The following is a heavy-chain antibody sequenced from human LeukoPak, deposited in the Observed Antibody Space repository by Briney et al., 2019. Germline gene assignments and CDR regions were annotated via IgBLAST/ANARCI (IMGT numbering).Heavy chain of an antibody. CDR1: GGTFSIYT. Sequence: AVKVSCKASGGTFSIYTISWVRHAPGQGLEWMGGTIPIFGTANYAQKFQGRVTITADKSTSTAYMELSSLRSEDTAVYYCARSSIRAAAGPYYFDYWGQGTMVTVSS. CDR3: ARSSIRAAAGPYYFDY. D-gene: IGHD6-13*01. V-gene: IGHV1-69*06. CDR2: TIPIFGTA. J-gene: IGHJ4*02.